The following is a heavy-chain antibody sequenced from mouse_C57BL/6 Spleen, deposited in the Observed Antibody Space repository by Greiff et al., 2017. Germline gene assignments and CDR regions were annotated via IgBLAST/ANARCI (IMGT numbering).Heavy chain of an antibody. Sequence: QVQLKESGPELVKPGASVKISCKASGYAFSSSWMDWVKQRPGKGLEWIGRIYPGDGDTNYNGKFKGKATLTADKSSSTAYMQLSSLTSEDSAVYFCARSYYGSRHYAMDYWGQGTSVTVSS. V-gene: IGHV1-82*01. J-gene: IGHJ4*01. CDR3: ARSYYGSRHYAMDY. CDR1: GYAFSSSW. D-gene: IGHD1-1*01. CDR2: IYPGDGDT.